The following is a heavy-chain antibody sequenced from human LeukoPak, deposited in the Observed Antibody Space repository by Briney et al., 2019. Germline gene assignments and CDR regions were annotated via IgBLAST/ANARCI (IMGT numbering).Heavy chain of an antibody. J-gene: IGHJ6*03. CDR1: GGSISSYY. Sequence: SETLSLTCTVSGGSISSYYWSWIRQPAGKGLEWIGRIYTSGSTNYNPSLKSRVTMSVDTSKNQFSLKLSSVTAADTAVYYCAREMATTTYYYYYYYMDVWGKGTTVTISS. CDR2: IYTSGST. D-gene: IGHD5-24*01. CDR3: AREMATTTYYYYYYYMDV. V-gene: IGHV4-4*07.